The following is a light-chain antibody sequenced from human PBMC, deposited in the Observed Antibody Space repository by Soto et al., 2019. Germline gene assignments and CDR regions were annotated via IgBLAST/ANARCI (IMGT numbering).Light chain of an antibody. CDR1: QSIGSSY. J-gene: IGKJ1*01. V-gene: IGKV3-20*01. CDR3: QQFGSSWLT. Sequence: ENVLTQSPGTLSLSPGERATLSCRASQSIGSSYLAWYQQTPGHAPRLIIYGTSNRATGIPDRFSGSGSGTDVTLTISRLEPEDFAVYYCQQFGSSWLTFGQGNKVEIK. CDR2: GTS.